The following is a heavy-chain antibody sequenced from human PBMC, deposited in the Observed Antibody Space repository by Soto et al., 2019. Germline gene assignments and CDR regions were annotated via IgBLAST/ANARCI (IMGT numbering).Heavy chain of an antibody. Sequence: GGSLTLSCGVAESIFRGYALHWVRQAPGKGLEWVSVISGSGGSPSYADSVQGRFSISRDNPKNTLYLQMNSLRGEDTAMYYCAKARCSTTNCYVPDYWGQGTLVTVSS. CDR3: AKARCSTTNCYVPDY. CDR2: ISGSGGSP. CDR1: ESIFRGYA. J-gene: IGHJ4*02. V-gene: IGHV3-23*01. D-gene: IGHD2-2*01.